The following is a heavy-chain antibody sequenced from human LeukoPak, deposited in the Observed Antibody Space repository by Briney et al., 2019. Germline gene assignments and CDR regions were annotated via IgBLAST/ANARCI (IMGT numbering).Heavy chain of an antibody. Sequence: SETLSLTCTVSGYSISSGYYWGWIRQPPGKGLEWIGSIYHSGSTYYNPSLKSRVTISVDTSKNQFSLKLSSVTAADTAVYYCARGEVPAAIGTFDIWGQGTMVTVSS. J-gene: IGHJ3*02. CDR2: IYHSGST. CDR1: GYSISSGYY. CDR3: ARGEVPAAIGTFDI. V-gene: IGHV4-38-2*02. D-gene: IGHD2-2*01.